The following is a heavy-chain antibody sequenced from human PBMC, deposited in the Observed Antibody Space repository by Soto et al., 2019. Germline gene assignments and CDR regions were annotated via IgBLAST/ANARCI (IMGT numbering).Heavy chain of an antibody. J-gene: IGHJ6*02. V-gene: IGHV1-2*04. CDR3: ARGYCSGGSCYTEGILNYYGMDV. D-gene: IGHD2-15*01. CDR1: GYTFTGYY. CDR2: INPNSGGT. Sequence: GASVKVSCKASGYTFTGYYMHWVRQAPGQGLEWMGWINPNSGGTNYAQKFQGWVTMTRDTSISTAYMELSRLRSDDTAVYYCARGYCSGGSCYTEGILNYYGMDVWGQGTTVTVSS.